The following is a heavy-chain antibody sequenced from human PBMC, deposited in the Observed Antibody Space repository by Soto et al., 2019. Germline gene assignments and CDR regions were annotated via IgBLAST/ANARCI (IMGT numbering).Heavy chain of an antibody. CDR1: GGSMSSFY. Sequence: SETLSLTCAVSGGSMSSFYWSWIRQSADKGLEWIGRIYPTGITNYNPSLKSRVTMSIDTSKKQFSLKVRSVTAADTARYYCARDRGGGWLDPWGQGALVTVSS. D-gene: IGHD2-15*01. CDR2: IYPTGIT. CDR3: ARDRGGGWLDP. J-gene: IGHJ5*02. V-gene: IGHV4-4*07.